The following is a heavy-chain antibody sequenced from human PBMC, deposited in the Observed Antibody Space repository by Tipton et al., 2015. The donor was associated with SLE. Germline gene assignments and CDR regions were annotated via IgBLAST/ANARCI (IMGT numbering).Heavy chain of an antibody. D-gene: IGHD3-10*01. CDR3: ARFHVKSYYEFDC. CDR1: GYSFTNYW. V-gene: IGHV5-51*03. CDR2: IYPGDSDT. Sequence: QLVQSGAEVRTPGESLRISCKGSGYSFTNYWIGWVRQMPGKGLEWMGIIYPGDSDTRYSPSFQGQVSIVVDKSINTAYLQWISLKTSDTAMYYCARFHVKSYYEFDCWGQGTLVTVS. J-gene: IGHJ4*02.